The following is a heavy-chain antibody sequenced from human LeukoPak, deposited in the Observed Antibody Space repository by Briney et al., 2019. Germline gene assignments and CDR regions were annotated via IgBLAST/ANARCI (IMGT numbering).Heavy chain of an antibody. J-gene: IGHJ4*01. CDR2: INPNSGGT. D-gene: IGHD6-19*01. CDR1: GYTFTGYY. Sequence: GSVKVSCKASGYTFTGYYMHWVRQAPGQGLEWMGWINPNSGGTNYAQKFQGRVTMTRDTSISTAYMELSRLRSDDTAVYYCARDLVAVAGTPLWYFDYWGHGTLVTVSS. V-gene: IGHV1-2*02. CDR3: ARDLVAVAGTPLWYFDY.